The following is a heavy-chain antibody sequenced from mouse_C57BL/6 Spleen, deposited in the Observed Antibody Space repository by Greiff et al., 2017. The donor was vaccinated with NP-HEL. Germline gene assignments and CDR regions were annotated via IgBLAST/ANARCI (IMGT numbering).Heavy chain of an antibody. Sequence: EVQVVESEGGLVQPGSSMKLSCTASGFTFSDYYMAWVRQVPEKGLEWVANINYDGSSTYYLDSLKSRFIISRDNAKNILYLQMSSLKSEDTATYYCAREGDDYWYFDVWGTGTTVTVSS. D-gene: IGHD2-13*01. J-gene: IGHJ1*03. CDR3: AREGDDYWYFDV. CDR2: INYDGSST. CDR1: GFTFSDYY. V-gene: IGHV5-16*01.